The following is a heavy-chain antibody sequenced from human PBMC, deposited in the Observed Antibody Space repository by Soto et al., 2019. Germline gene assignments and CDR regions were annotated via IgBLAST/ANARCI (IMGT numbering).Heavy chain of an antibody. J-gene: IGHJ6*02. D-gene: IGHD3-9*01. Sequence: PGGSLRLSCAASGFTFSSYSMNWVRQAPGKGLEWVSSISSSSSYIYYADSVKGRFTISRDNAKNSLYLQMNSLRAEDTAVYYCARAGASASARDPVLRYFDWLPDNYGMDVWGQGTTVTVSS. V-gene: IGHV3-21*01. CDR2: ISSSSSYI. CDR3: ARAGASASARDPVLRYFDWLPDNYGMDV. CDR1: GFTFSSYS.